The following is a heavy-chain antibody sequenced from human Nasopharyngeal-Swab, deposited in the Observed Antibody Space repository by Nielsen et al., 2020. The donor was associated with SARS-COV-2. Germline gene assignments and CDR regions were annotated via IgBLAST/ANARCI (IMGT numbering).Heavy chain of an antibody. J-gene: IGHJ4*02. D-gene: IGHD5-18*01. V-gene: IGHV4-34*01. CDR3: ARFMPTAMATYWDY. Sequence: SETLSLTCAVYGGSFSGYYWSRIRQPPEKGLEWIGEINHSGSTNYNPSLKSRVTISVDTSKNQFSLKLSSVTAADTAVYYCARFMPTAMATYWDYWGQGTLVTVSS. CDR2: INHSGST. CDR1: GGSFSGYY.